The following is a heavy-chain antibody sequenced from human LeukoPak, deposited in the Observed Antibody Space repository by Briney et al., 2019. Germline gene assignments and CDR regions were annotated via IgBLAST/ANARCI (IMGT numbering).Heavy chain of an antibody. CDR3: AKDGINGYNLDY. CDR2: ISYDGSNK. V-gene: IGHV3-30*18. D-gene: IGHD5-24*01. J-gene: IGHJ4*02. Sequence: GGSLRLSCAASGFTFSSYGMHWVRQAPGKGLEWVAVISYDGSNKYHADSVKGRFTISRDNSKNTLYLQMNSLRAEDTAVYYCAKDGINGYNLDYWGQGTLVTVSS. CDR1: GFTFSSYG.